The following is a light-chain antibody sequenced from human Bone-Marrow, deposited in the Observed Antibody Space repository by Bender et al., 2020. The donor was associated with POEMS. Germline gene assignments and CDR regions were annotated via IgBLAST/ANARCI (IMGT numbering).Light chain of an antibody. J-gene: IGLJ2*01. CDR3: KVWDKSGDQVV. CDR2: DDA. Sequence: SYELTQPPSVSVAPGQTARITCGGKNIGRKSVHWYQHKPGQVPVLVVSDDAARPSGSPERISGSNSGNTANLTIRRVEAGDEADFYCKVWDKSGDQVVVGGGTKLTVL. CDR1: NIGRKS. V-gene: IGLV3-21*02.